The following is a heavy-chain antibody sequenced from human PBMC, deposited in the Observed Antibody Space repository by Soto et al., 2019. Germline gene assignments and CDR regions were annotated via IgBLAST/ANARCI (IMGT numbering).Heavy chain of an antibody. CDR1: GGSISSGGYY. CDR3: ARHITMVRGVINWFDP. Sequence: SETLSLTCTVSGGSISSGGYYWSWIRQHTGKDLEWIGYIYYSGSTYYNPSLKSRVTISVDTSKNQFSLKLSSVTAADTAVYYCARHITMVRGVINWFDPWGQGTLVTVSS. V-gene: IGHV4-61*08. J-gene: IGHJ5*02. CDR2: IYYSGST. D-gene: IGHD3-10*01.